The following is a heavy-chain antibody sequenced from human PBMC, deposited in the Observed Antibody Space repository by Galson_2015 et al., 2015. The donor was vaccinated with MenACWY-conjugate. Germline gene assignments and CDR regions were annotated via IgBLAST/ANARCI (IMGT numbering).Heavy chain of an antibody. CDR1: GGSISSSNW. D-gene: IGHD3-3*01. J-gene: IGHJ4*02. Sequence: SETLSLTCAVSGGSISSSNWWSWVRQPPGKGLEWIGEIYHSGSTNYNPSLKSRVTISVDKSKNQFSLKLSSVTAADTAVYYCASKLDFWSGFDYWGQGTLVTVSS. CDR3: ASKLDFWSGFDY. V-gene: IGHV4-4*02. CDR2: IYHSGST.